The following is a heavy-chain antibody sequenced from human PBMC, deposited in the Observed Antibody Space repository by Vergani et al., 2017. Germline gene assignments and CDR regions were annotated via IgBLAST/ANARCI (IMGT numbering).Heavy chain of an antibody. V-gene: IGHV3-23*01. Sequence: EVQLLESGGGLVQPGGSLRLSCAASGFPFSSYAMSWVRQAPGKGLEWVSAISGSGGSTYYADSVKGRFTISRDNSKNTLYLQMNSLRAEDTAVYYCAKGLDDFWSGYYTGFDYWGQGTLVTVSS. J-gene: IGHJ4*02. CDR2: ISGSGGST. CDR1: GFPFSSYA. D-gene: IGHD3-3*01. CDR3: AKGLDDFWSGYYTGFDY.